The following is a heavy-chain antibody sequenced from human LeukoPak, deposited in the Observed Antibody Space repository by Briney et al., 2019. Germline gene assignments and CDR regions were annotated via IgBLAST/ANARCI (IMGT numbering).Heavy chain of an antibody. Sequence: GGSLRLSCAASGFTFSSYEMNWVRQAPAKGLEWVSYISSSGSTIYYADSVKGRFTISRDNAKNSLYLQMNSLRAEDTAVCYCAELGITMIGGVWGKGTTVTISS. J-gene: IGHJ6*04. D-gene: IGHD3-10*02. CDR2: ISSSGSTI. CDR1: GFTFSSYE. V-gene: IGHV3-48*03. CDR3: AELGITMIGGV.